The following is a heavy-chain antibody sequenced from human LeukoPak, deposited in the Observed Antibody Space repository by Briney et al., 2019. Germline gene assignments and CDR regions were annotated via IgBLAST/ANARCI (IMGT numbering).Heavy chain of an antibody. CDR3: ARGGGSYSNFDY. Sequence: GGSLRLSRAASGFDFSSNWMHWVRHAPGQGLVWVSRIKGDGISTNYADSVKGRFTISRDNAKNSLYLQMNSLRAEDTAVYYCARGGGSYSNFDYWGQGTLVTVSS. V-gene: IGHV3-74*01. CDR1: GFDFSSNW. J-gene: IGHJ4*02. CDR2: IKGDGIST. D-gene: IGHD1-26*01.